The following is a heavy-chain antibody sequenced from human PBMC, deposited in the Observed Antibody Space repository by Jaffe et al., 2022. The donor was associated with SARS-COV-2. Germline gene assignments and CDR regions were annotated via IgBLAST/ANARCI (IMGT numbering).Heavy chain of an antibody. CDR3: ARDGYPLAPRYYYYGMDV. CDR1: GFTFSSYG. J-gene: IGHJ6*02. Sequence: QVQLVESGGGVVQPGRSLRLSCAASGFTFSSYGMHWVRQAPGKGLEWVAVIWYDGSNKYYADSVKGRFTISRDNSKNTLYLQMNSLRAEDTAVYYCARDGYPLAPRYYYYGMDVWGQGTTVTVSS. D-gene: IGHD6-13*01. V-gene: IGHV3-33*01. CDR2: IWYDGSNK.